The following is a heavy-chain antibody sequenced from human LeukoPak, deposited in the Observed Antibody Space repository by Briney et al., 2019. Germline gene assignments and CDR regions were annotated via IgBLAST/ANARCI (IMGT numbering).Heavy chain of an antibody. Sequence: GGSLRLSCAASAFTFSSYWMHWVRQAPGKGLVWVSRINSDGSSTTYADSVKGRFTISRDNATNTLYLKMNSLRAEDTAVYYCARIKRMPMGDYFDYWGQGTLVTVSS. D-gene: IGHD2-2*01. J-gene: IGHJ4*02. CDR3: ARIKRMPMGDYFDY. CDR1: AFTFSSYW. V-gene: IGHV3-74*01. CDR2: INSDGSST.